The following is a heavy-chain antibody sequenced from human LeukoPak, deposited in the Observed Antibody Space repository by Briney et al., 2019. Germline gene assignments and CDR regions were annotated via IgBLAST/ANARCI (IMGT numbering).Heavy chain of an antibody. CDR2: ISSSTYI. CDR1: GFTFSSYF. V-gene: IGHV3-21*01. J-gene: IGHJ4*02. D-gene: IGHD3-10*01. Sequence: PGGSLRLSCAASGFTFSSYFMNWVHQAPGKGLEWVSSISSSTYIYWADSLKGRFTISRDNAKNSVFLQMNSLRAEDTAVYYCAKNGGSGGYIDYWGQGALVTVSS. CDR3: AKNGGSGGYIDY.